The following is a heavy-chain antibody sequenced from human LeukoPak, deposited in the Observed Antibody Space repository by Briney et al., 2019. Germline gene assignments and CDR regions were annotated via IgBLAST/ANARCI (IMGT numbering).Heavy chain of an antibody. CDR1: GGSISSYY. Sequence: ASETLSLTCTVSGGSISSYYWSWIRQPPGKGLEWIGYIYYSGSTNYNPSLKSRVTISVDTSKNQFSLKLSSVTAADTAVYYCARRPRYSSGWYSVDYYYYMDVWGKGTTVTVSS. D-gene: IGHD6-19*01. J-gene: IGHJ6*03. CDR2: IYYSGST. CDR3: ARRPRYSSGWYSVDYYYYMDV. V-gene: IGHV4-59*08.